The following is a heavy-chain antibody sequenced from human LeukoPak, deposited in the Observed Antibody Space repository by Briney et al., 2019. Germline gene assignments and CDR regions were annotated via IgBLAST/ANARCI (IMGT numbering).Heavy chain of an antibody. D-gene: IGHD2-21*02. J-gene: IGHJ4*02. CDR2: IYYSGST. CDR3: ARGLLVDCGGDCYTHYFDY. Sequence: SQTLSLTCTVSGGSISSGGYYWSWIRQHPGKGLEWIGYIYYSGSTYYNPSLKSRVTISVDTSKNQFSLKLSSVTAADTAVYYRARGLLVDCGGDCYTHYFDYWGQGTLVTVSS. V-gene: IGHV4-31*03. CDR1: GGSISSGGYY.